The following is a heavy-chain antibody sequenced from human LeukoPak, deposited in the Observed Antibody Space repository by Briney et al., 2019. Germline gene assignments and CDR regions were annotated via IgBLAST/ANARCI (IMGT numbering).Heavy chain of an antibody. D-gene: IGHD6-13*01. V-gene: IGHV4-59*01. CDR1: GDSISGYY. Sequence: SETLSLTCTVSGDSISGYYWGWIRQPPGKGLEWIGYIYYSGSTNYNPSLRSRVTISVDTSKNQFSLKLSSVTAADTAVYYCAREPWRSAAAGNGYFDYWGQGTLVTVSS. CDR2: IYYSGST. J-gene: IGHJ4*02. CDR3: AREPWRSAAAGNGYFDY.